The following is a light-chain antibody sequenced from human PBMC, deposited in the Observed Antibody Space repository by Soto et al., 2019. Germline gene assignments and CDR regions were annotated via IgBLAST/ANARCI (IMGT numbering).Light chain of an antibody. Sequence: DIVMTQSPDSLAVSLGETATINCKSSYSLLYSSNNKNNLAWYQQKPGQPPKLLFYWASTRESGVPDRFSASGSGTDFTLTISSLQAEDVAAYYCQQYYSIPRTFGQGTKV. CDR2: WAS. J-gene: IGKJ1*01. CDR1: YSLLYSSNNKNN. V-gene: IGKV4-1*01. CDR3: QQYYSIPRT.